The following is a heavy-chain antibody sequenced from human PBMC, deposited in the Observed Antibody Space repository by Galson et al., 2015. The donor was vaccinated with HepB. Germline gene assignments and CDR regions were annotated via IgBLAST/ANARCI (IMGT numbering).Heavy chain of an antibody. CDR1: GFTFSSYS. V-gene: IGHV3-21*01. D-gene: IGHD2-2*03. CDR3: ARGPIGYCSSTSCCFDY. CDR2: ISSSSSYI. J-gene: IGHJ4*02. Sequence: LRLSCAASGFTFSSYSMNWVRQAPGKGLEWVSSISSSSSYIYYADSVKGRFTISRDNAKNSLYLQMNSLRAEDTAVYYCARGPIGYCSSTSCCFDYWGQGTLVTVSS.